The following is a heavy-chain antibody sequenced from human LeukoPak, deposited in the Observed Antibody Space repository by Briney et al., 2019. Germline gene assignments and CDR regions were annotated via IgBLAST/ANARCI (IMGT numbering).Heavy chain of an antibody. CDR1: GFTFDDYA. J-gene: IGHJ4*02. D-gene: IGHD1-26*01. CDR3: AKDISVGATPYYFDY. V-gene: IGHV3-9*01. CDR2: IIWNSGSI. Sequence: QPGRSLRLSCAASGFTFDDYAMHWVRQAPGKGLEWVSGIIWNSGSIGYADSVKGRFTISRDNAKNSLYLQMNSLRAEDTALYYCAKDISVGATPYYFDYWGQGTLVTVSS.